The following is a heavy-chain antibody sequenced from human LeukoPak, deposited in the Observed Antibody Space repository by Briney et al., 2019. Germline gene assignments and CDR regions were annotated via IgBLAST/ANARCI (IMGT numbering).Heavy chain of an antibody. D-gene: IGHD6-6*01. CDR3: ARSIAARELNWFDP. J-gene: IGHJ5*02. V-gene: IGHV3-21*01. CDR2: ISSSSYI. Sequence: PGGSLRLSCAASGFTFSSYSMNWVRQAPGKGLEWVSSISSSSYIYYADSVKGRFTISRDNAKNSLYLQMNSLRAEDTAVYYCARSIAARELNWFDPWGQGTLVTVSS. CDR1: GFTFSSYS.